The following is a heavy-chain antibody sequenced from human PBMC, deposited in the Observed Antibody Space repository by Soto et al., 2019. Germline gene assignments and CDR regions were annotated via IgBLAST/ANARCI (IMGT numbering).Heavy chain of an antibody. Sequence: ASVKVSCKASGYTFTSYDINWVRQATGQGLEWMGWMNPNSGNTGYAQKFQGRVTMTRNTSISTAYMELSSLRSEDTAVYYCARGPRVLWFGESYYYYYMDVWGKGTTVTVSS. CDR2: MNPNSGNT. CDR1: GYTFTSYD. CDR3: ARGPRVLWFGESYYYYYMDV. J-gene: IGHJ6*03. V-gene: IGHV1-8*01. D-gene: IGHD3-10*01.